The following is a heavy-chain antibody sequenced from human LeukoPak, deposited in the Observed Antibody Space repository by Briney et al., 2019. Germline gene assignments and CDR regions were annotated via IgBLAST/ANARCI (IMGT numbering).Heavy chain of an antibody. Sequence: GGSLRLSCAASGFTFSSYGMHWVRQAPGKGLEWVAVISYDGSNKYYADSVKGRFTISRDNSKNTLYLQMNNLRAEDTAVYYCVRGGLGIYFDYWGQGTLVTVSS. CDR3: VRGGLGIYFDY. CDR2: ISYDGSNK. CDR1: GFTFSSYG. J-gene: IGHJ4*02. V-gene: IGHV3-30*03. D-gene: IGHD7-27*01.